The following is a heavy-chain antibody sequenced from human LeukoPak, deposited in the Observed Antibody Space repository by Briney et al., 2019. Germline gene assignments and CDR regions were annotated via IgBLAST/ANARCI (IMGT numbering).Heavy chain of an antibody. CDR2: IKQDGSEK. J-gene: IGHJ4*02. CDR1: GFTFSSYW. Sequence: PGGSLRLSCAASGFTFSSYWMSWVRQAPGKGLEWVANIKQDGSEKYYVDSVKGRFTISRDNAKNSLYLQMNSLRGEDTAVYYCAKDRSDSSNWYLGDYWGQGTLVTVSS. CDR3: AKDRSDSSNWYLGDY. D-gene: IGHD6-13*01. V-gene: IGHV3-7*01.